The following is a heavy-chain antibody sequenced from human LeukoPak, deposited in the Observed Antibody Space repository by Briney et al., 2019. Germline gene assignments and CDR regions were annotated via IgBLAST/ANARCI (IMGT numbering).Heavy chain of an antibody. Sequence: SSETLSLTCTVSGGSISSYYWSWIRQPPGKGLEWIGYICCSGSTNYNPSLKSRVSVSVDTSKNQFSLKLSSVTAAETAVYYCARGTGSSWYDYYYYYMDVWGKGTTVTVSS. CDR3: ARGTGSSWYDYYYYYMDV. V-gene: IGHV4-59*08. J-gene: IGHJ6*03. CDR1: GGSISSYY. D-gene: IGHD6-13*01. CDR2: ICCSGST.